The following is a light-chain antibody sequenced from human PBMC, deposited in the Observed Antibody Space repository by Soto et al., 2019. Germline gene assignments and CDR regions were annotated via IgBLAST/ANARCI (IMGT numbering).Light chain of an antibody. V-gene: IGKV1-5*03. J-gene: IGKJ1*01. Sequence: DIQMTQSPSTLSASVGDRVTITCRASQNIRSWLAWYQQKPGKAPRLLIYKASSLESGVPSRFSGSGSGTDFTLTISSLEPEDFAVYYCQQCANWPPKWTFGQGTKVDIK. CDR2: KAS. CDR1: QNIRSW. CDR3: QQCANWPPKWT.